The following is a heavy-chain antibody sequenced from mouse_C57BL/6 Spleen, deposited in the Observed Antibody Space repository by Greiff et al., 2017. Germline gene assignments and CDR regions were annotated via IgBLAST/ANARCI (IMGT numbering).Heavy chain of an antibody. D-gene: IGHD2-1*01. V-gene: IGHV1-20*01. CDR1: GYSFTGYF. CDR2: INPYNGDT. Sequence: EVKLMESGPELVKPGDSVKISCKASGYSFTGYFMNWVMQSHGKSLEWIGRINPYNGDTFYNQKFKGKATLTVDKSSSTAHMELRSLTSEDSAVYYCASGVYGNYVAWFAYWGQGTLVTVSA. CDR3: ASGVYGNYVAWFAY. J-gene: IGHJ3*01.